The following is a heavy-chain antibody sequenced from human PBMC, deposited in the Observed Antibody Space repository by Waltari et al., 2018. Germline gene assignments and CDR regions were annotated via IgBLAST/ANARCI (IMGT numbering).Heavy chain of an antibody. CDR3: ARYFAYYGMDV. V-gene: IGHV3-33*01. CDR1: VFTFSIFG. CDR2: IWYDGSNV. J-gene: IGHJ6*02. D-gene: IGHD3-9*01. Sequence: QVQLVQSGGGVVQPGRSLSLSCAASVFTFSIFGMHWVRQAPGKGLDWVAVIWYDGSNVYYSDSVKGRFTISRDNSKNTLYLQMNSLRAEDTAVYYCARYFAYYGMDVWGQGTTVTVSS.